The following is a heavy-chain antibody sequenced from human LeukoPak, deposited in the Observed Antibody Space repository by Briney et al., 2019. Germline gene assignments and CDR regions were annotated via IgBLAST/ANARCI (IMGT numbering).Heavy chain of an antibody. Sequence: PGGSLRLSCAASGFTVSSNYMSWVRQAPGKGLEWVSVIYSGGRTYYADSVKGGFTMFRDNSKNTLYIKMNSLRAEGTAVYYCSGGTGGYQLLLYYWGQGTLVTVSS. J-gene: IGHJ4*02. CDR2: IYSGGRT. D-gene: IGHD2-2*01. CDR1: GFTVSSNY. CDR3: SGGTGGYQLLLYY. V-gene: IGHV3-53*01.